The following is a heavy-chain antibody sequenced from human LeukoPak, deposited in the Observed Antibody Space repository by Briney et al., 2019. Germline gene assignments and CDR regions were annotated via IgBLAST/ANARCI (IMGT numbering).Heavy chain of an antibody. CDR2: ISASGGNT. CDR3: AKDREVRGYYGLDV. D-gene: IGHD3-10*01. Sequence: GGSLRLSCAASGFTFTSYSMTWVRQAPGKGLEWVSAISASGGNTYFADSVEGRFTISRDNSKNTVYLQMNSLTAEDTAVYYCAKDREVRGYYGLDVWGQGTTVTVSS. V-gene: IGHV3-23*01. J-gene: IGHJ6*02. CDR1: GFTFTSYS.